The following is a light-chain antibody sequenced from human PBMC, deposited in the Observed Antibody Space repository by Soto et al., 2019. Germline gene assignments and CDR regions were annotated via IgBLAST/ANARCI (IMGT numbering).Light chain of an antibody. Sequence: VLTQPPSVSAAPGQKVTISCSGSSSNIGNNYVSWYQQLPGTAPKLLIYDNNKRPSGIPDRFSGSKSGTSATLGITGLQTGDEADYYCGTWDSSLSAYNYVFGTGTKVTVL. CDR3: GTWDSSLSAYNYV. V-gene: IGLV1-51*01. CDR2: DNN. J-gene: IGLJ1*01. CDR1: SSNIGNNY.